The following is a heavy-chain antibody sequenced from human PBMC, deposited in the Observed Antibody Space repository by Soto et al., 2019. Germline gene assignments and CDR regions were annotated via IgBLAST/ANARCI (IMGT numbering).Heavy chain of an antibody. Sequence: PSETLSLTCAVSGVSLTSGNWWTWVRQSPQRGLVYIGEIFHDGTANYYPSFERRVAMSVDTSRNQFSLKLTSVTAADTAVYFCARLVYDTRLNYMYFDFWGPGTLVTVSS. CDR3: ARLVYDTRLNYMYFDF. D-gene: IGHD3-10*01. CDR2: IFHDGTA. J-gene: IGHJ4*02. V-gene: IGHV4-4*02. CDR1: GVSLTSGNW.